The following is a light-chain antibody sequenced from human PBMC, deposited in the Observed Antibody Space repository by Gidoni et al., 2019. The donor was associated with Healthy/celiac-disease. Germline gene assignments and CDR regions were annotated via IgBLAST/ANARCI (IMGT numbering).Light chain of an antibody. V-gene: IGKV1-17*03. CDR2: AAS. CDR3: LQHNSYPWT. J-gene: IGKJ1*01. CDR1: QGISNY. Sequence: DIHMPQSPSAMSSSVGDRVTITCRASQGISNYLAWFQKKPGKVPKRLIYAASSLQSGVPSRFSGSGSGKEFTLTISSLQPEDCATYYCLQHNSYPWTFGQGTKVEIK.